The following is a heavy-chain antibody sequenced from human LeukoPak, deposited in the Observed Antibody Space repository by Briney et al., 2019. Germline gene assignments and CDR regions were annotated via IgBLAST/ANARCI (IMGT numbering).Heavy chain of an antibody. CDR3: ANARPGPKYYFDY. V-gene: IGHV3-30*02. J-gene: IGHJ4*02. Sequence: PGGSLRLSCAASGFIFSNYAMHWVRQPPGKGLEWVAFIRFDGSDRYYADSVKGRFTISRDNSNNTLYLQMNSLRTKDTGFYHCANARPGPKYYFDYWGQGALVTVSS. CDR2: IRFDGSDR. CDR1: GFIFSNYA. D-gene: IGHD2-8*02.